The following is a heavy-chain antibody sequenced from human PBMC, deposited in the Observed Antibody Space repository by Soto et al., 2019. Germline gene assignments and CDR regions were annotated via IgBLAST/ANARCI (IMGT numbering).Heavy chain of an antibody. CDR2: ISHSGTT. CDR3: ARHLKGYCTNGVCYNFDY. J-gene: IGHJ4*02. CDR1: GASISSYH. V-gene: IGHV4-59*08. D-gene: IGHD2-8*01. Sequence: PSETLSLTCIVSGASISSYHGSWVRQPPGKGLEWIGYISHSGTTNYNPSLKSRVTISVDTSKNQFSLKLSSVTAADTAVYYCARHLKGYCTNGVCYNFDYWGQGTLVTVSS.